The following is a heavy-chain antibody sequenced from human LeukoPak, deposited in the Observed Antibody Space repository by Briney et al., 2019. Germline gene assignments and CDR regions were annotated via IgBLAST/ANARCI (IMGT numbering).Heavy chain of an antibody. CDR3: AGNLLWFGELSWGFDY. CDR1: IFTFSNYS. CDR2: ISSSSSTI. Sequence: GGSLRLSCAASIFTFSNYSMNWVRQAPGKGLEWLSYISSSSSTIYYADSVKGRFTISRDNAKNSLYLQMNSLRAEDTAVYYCAGNLLWFGELSWGFDYWGQGTLVTVSS. D-gene: IGHD3-10*01. V-gene: IGHV3-48*04. J-gene: IGHJ4*02.